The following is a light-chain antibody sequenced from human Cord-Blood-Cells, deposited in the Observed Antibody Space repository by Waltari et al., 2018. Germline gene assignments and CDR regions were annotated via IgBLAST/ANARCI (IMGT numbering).Light chain of an antibody. Sequence: QSALTQPASVSGSPGQSITISCTGTSSDVGGYNYVSWYQQHPGKAPKRMIYDVSNRPSGVTNRFSGSRSDNTASLTISGLQAEDEADYYCSSYTSSSTLDVFGTGTKVTVL. CDR2: DVS. CDR1: SSDVGGYNY. J-gene: IGLJ1*01. V-gene: IGLV2-14*01. CDR3: SSYTSSSTLDV.